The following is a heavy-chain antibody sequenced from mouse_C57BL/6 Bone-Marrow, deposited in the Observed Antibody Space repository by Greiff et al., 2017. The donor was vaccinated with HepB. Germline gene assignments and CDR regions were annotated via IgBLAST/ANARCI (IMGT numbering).Heavy chain of an antibody. CDR3: ARTGIYDGYYWYFDV. CDR2: IDPSDSYT. D-gene: IGHD2-3*01. CDR1: GYTFTSYW. Sequence: QVQLQQPGAELVKPGASVKLSCKASGYTFTSYWMQWVKQRPGQGLEWIGEIDPSDSYTNYNQKFKGKATLTVDTSSSTAYMQLSSLTSEDSAVYYCARTGIYDGYYWYFDVWGTGTTVTVSS. V-gene: IGHV1-50*01. J-gene: IGHJ1*03.